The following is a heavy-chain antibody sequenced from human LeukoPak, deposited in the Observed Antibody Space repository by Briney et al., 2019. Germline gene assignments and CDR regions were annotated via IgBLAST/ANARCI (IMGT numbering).Heavy chain of an antibody. CDR3: ARGADYGDYLDY. CDR1: GYTFTSYA. CDR2: IIPIFGTA. Sequence: ASVKVSCKASGYTFTSYAISWVRQAPGQGLEWMGGIIPIFGTANYAQKFQGRVTITADESTSTAYMELSSLRSEDTAVYYCARGADYGDYLDYWGQGTLVTVSS. D-gene: IGHD4-17*01. V-gene: IGHV1-69*13. J-gene: IGHJ4*02.